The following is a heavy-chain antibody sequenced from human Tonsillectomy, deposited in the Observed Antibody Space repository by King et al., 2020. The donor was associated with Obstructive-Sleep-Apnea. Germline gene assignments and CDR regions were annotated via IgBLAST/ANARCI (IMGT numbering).Heavy chain of an antibody. CDR3: ARDFHTWGSHDS. V-gene: IGHV3-7*01. D-gene: IGHD3-16*01. Sequence: VQLVESGGGLVQPGGSLRLSCAVSGLTFSSYWMTWVRQPPGKGLEWVGNIKQDGSEEYYADSVKGRFTISRDNAKNSLYLQMSSLRAEDTAVYYCARDFHTWGSHDSWGQGTLVTVSS. CDR1: GLTFSSYW. CDR2: IKQDGSEE. J-gene: IGHJ4*02.